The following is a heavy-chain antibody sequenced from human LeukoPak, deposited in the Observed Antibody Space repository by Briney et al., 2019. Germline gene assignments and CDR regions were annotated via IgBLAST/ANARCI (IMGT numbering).Heavy chain of an antibody. Sequence: PSETLSLTCAVSGASFSGYYWNWIRQSPEKGLEWIGEIKYDGTTNYNPSLTSRVTISIDKATNQFHLKVTSLTAADTAVYYCARGPDYYGDYISWFPDAFHIWGEGTLVSVSP. V-gene: IGHV4-34*01. J-gene: IGHJ3*02. D-gene: IGHD4-17*01. CDR3: ARGPDYYGDYISWFPDAFHI. CDR2: IKYDGTT. CDR1: GASFSGYY.